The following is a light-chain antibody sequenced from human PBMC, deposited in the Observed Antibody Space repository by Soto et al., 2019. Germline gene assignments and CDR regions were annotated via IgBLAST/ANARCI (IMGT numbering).Light chain of an antibody. CDR1: QTITTW. Sequence: IRVTQSPPTLSASVGDRVTITCRASQTITTWMAWYQQKPGKAPKLLVYDASTLQSGVATRFSGSGSGTEFTLIISGLQPEDSATYYCQQYTNTNNPWMFGQGTKVDNK. CDR2: DAS. J-gene: IGKJ1*01. V-gene: IGKV1-5*01. CDR3: QQYTNTNNPWM.